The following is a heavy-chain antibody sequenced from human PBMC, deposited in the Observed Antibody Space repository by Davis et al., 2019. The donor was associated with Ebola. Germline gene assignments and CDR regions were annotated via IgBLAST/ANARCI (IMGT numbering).Heavy chain of an antibody. V-gene: IGHV1-8*02. D-gene: IGHD3-9*01. Sequence: AASVKVSCKASGGTFSSYFISWVRQATGQGLEWMGWMNPNSGNTGYAQKFQGRVTMTRDTSISTAYMELSRLRSDDTAVYYCARDPTILWGQGTLVTVSS. CDR3: ARDPTIL. J-gene: IGHJ4*02. CDR2: MNPNSGNT. CDR1: GGTFSSYF.